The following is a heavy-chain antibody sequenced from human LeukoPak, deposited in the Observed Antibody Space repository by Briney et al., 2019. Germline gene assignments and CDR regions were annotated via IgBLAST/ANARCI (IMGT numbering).Heavy chain of an antibody. CDR2: IHYSGST. Sequence: SETLSLTCTVSGGXXSXXXXXXIXXXXXKXXXWIGYIHYSGSTKYNPSLKSRDTISVDTSKNQFSLKLSSVTAADTAVYYCARWYSSGWAFDYWGQGTLVTVSS. J-gene: IGHJ4*02. D-gene: IGHD6-19*01. CDR1: GGXXSXXX. CDR3: ARWYSSGWAFDY. V-gene: IGHV4-59*08.